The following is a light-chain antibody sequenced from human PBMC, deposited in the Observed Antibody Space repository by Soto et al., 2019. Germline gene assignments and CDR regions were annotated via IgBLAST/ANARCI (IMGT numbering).Light chain of an antibody. V-gene: IGLV3-21*04. CDR2: YDS. Sequence: SYELTQPPSVSVAPGKTARITCGGNNIGSKSVHWYQQKPGQAPVLVIYYDSDRPSGIPERFSGSNSGNTATLTISRVEAGDGADYYCQVWDSSSERVVFGGGTKLTVL. CDR1: NIGSKS. J-gene: IGLJ2*01. CDR3: QVWDSSSERVV.